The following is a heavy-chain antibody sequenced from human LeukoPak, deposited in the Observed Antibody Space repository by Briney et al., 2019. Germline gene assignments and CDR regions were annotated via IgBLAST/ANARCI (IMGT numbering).Heavy chain of an antibody. J-gene: IGHJ1*01. V-gene: IGHV1-8*01. Sequence: ASVKVSCKASVYTFTSYDINWVRQATGQGLEWMGWMNPNSGNTGYAQKFQGRVTMTRNTSISTAYIELSSLRSEDTAVYYCARAAIAVAGQAEYFQHWGQGTLVTVSS. D-gene: IGHD6-19*01. CDR3: ARAAIAVAGQAEYFQH. CDR1: VYTFTSYD. CDR2: MNPNSGNT.